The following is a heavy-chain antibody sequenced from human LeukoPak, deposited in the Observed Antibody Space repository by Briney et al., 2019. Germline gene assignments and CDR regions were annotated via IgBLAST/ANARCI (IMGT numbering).Heavy chain of an antibody. CDR3: ARDLVDYYDSSGYYPPSY. J-gene: IGHJ4*02. V-gene: IGHV3-30-3*01. CDR1: GFTFSSYA. D-gene: IGHD3-22*01. Sequence: GGSLRLSCAASGFTFSSYAMHWVRQAPGKGLEWVAVISYDGSNKYYADSVKGRFTISRDNSKNTLCLQMNSLRAEDTAVYYCARDLVDYYDSSGYYPPSYWGQGTLVTVSS. CDR2: ISYDGSNK.